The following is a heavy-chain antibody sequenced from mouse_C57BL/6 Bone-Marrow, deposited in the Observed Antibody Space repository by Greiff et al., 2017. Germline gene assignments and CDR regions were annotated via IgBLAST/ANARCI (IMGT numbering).Heavy chain of an antibody. CDR2: IDPENGDT. CDR1: GFNIKDDY. V-gene: IGHV14-4*01. Sequence: EVQLQQSGAELVRPGASVKLSCTASGFNIKDDYMHWVKQRPEQGLEWIGWIDPENGDTEYASKFQGKATITADTSSNTAYRQLSSLTSEDTAVYYCTLSTTVVATDYWGQGTTLTVSS. CDR3: TLSTTVVATDY. D-gene: IGHD1-1*01. J-gene: IGHJ2*01.